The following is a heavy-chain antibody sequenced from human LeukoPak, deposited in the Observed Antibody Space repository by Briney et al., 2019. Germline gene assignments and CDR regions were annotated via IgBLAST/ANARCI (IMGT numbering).Heavy chain of an antibody. CDR3: ARLTYDFRSGYYVYYFDY. CDR2: IYYSGST. Sequence: SETLSLTCTVSGGSISSYYWSWIRQPPGKGLEWIGNIYYSGSTNYNPSLKSRVTISVDTSKNQFSLKLSSVTAADTAVYYCARLTYDFRSGYYVYYFDYWGQGTLVTVSS. CDR1: GGSISSYY. J-gene: IGHJ4*02. V-gene: IGHV4-59*08. D-gene: IGHD3-3*01.